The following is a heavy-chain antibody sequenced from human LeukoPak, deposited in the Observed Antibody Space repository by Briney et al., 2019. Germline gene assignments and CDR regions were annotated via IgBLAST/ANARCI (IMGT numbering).Heavy chain of an antibody. V-gene: IGHV1-69*05. Sequence: ASVKVSCKASGGTFSSYAISWVRQAPGQGLEWMGGIIPIFGTANYAQKFQGRVTITRNTSISTAYMELSSLRSEDTAVYYCARGGDKLRYFDWLLLTYAQEGYYFDYWGQGTLVTVSS. J-gene: IGHJ4*02. CDR2: IIPIFGTA. D-gene: IGHD3-9*01. CDR1: GGTFSSYA. CDR3: ARGGDKLRYFDWLLLTYAQEGYYFDY.